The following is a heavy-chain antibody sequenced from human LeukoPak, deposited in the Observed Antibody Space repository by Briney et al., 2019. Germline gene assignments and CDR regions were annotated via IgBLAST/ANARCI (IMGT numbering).Heavy chain of an antibody. J-gene: IGHJ4*02. V-gene: IGHV3-30-3*01. D-gene: IGHD2-2*01. Sequence: GGSLRLSCAASGFTFSSYAMHWVRQAPGKGREWVAVISYDGSNKYYADSVKGRFTISRDNSKNTLYLQMNSLRAEDTAVYYCACGRLYCSSTSCYFLDYFDYWGQGTLVTVSS. CDR3: ACGRLYCSSTSCYFLDYFDY. CDR1: GFTFSSYA. CDR2: ISYDGSNK.